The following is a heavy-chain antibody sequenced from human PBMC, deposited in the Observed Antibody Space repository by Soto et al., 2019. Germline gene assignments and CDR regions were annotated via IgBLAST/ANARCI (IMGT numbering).Heavy chain of an antibody. CDR3: AREDYYYDSSPKYGMDV. V-gene: IGHV3-9*01. D-gene: IGHD3-22*01. Sequence: GGSLRLSCAASGFTFDDYAMHWVRQAPGKGLEWVSGISWNSGSIGYADSVKGRFTISRDNAKNSLYLQMNSLRAEDTAVYYCAREDYYYDSSPKYGMDVWGQGTTVTVSS. CDR1: GFTFDDYA. J-gene: IGHJ6*02. CDR2: ISWNSGSI.